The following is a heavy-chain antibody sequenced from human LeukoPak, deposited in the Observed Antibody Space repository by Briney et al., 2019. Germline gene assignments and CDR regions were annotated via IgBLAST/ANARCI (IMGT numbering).Heavy chain of an antibody. CDR3: ARLGGPDYYFYYYMDV. V-gene: IGHV3-20*04. D-gene: IGHD1-26*01. CDR2: VNWNGDGT. CDR1: GFTFDDFG. J-gene: IGHJ6*03. Sequence: GGSLRLSCAASGFTFDDFGMSWVRQAPGKGLEWVSGVNWNGDGTGYADSVEGRFTISRDNANNSLYLQMNSPRVEDTALYYCARLGGPDYYFYYYMDVWGKGTTVTVSS.